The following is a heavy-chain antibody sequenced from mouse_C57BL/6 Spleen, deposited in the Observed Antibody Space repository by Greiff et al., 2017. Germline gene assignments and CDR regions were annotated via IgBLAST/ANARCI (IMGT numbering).Heavy chain of an antibody. CDR3: ARWDYGSSYWFAY. D-gene: IGHD1-1*01. CDR2: ISDGGSYT. V-gene: IGHV5-4*01. J-gene: IGHJ3*01. CDR1: GFTFSSYA. Sequence: EVQVVESGGGLVKPGGSLKLSCAASGFTFSSYAMSWVRQTPEKRLEWVATISDGGSYTYYPDNVKGRFTISRDNAKNNLDLQMSHLQAEDTAMYYCARWDYGSSYWFAYWGQGTLVTVSA.